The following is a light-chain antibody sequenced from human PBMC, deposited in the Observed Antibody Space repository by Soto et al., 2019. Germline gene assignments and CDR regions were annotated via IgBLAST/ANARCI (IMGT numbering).Light chain of an antibody. Sequence: DTQMTQSPSTLSGSLGDRVTITCRASRSISNWVAWYQQKPGKAPKLLISDASDLERGVPSRFSGTGSGTEFTLTISSLLPDDFATYYCQQYDSYSWTFGQGTKVEIK. V-gene: IGKV1-5*01. CDR1: RSISNW. CDR3: QQYDSYSWT. J-gene: IGKJ1*01. CDR2: DAS.